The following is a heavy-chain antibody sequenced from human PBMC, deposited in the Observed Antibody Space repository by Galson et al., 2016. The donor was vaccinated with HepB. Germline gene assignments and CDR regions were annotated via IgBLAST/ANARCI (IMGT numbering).Heavy chain of an antibody. CDR1: GFTFYTYT. Sequence: SLRLSCAASGFTFYTYTMHWVRQAPGKGLEWVAVISYDASSKYYAESVKGRFTISRDNSQNTLYLQMNSLRVEDTAVYYCARGEAGTAPTWGQGNLVTVSS. J-gene: IGHJ5*02. CDR2: ISYDASSK. D-gene: IGHD6-13*01. V-gene: IGHV3-30*01. CDR3: ARGEAGTAPT.